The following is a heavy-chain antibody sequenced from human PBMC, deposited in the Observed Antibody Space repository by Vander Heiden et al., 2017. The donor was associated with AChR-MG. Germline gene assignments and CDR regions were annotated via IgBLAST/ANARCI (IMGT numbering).Heavy chain of an antibody. CDR2: INHSGST. D-gene: IGHD5-12*01. J-gene: IGHJ6*03. Sequence: QVQLQQWGAGLLKPSETLSLTCAVYGGSFSGYYWSWIRQPPGKGLEWIGEINHSGSTNYNPSLKSRVTISVDTSKNQFSLKLSSVTAADTAVYYCARGVAGYYYYMDVWGKGTTVTVSS. CDR3: ARGVAGYYYYMDV. V-gene: IGHV4-34*01. CDR1: GGSFSGYY.